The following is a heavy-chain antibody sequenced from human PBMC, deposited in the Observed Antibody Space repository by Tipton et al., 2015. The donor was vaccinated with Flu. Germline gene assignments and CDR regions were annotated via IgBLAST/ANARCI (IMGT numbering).Heavy chain of an antibody. CDR3: ARHTNKSNWFDP. J-gene: IGHJ5*02. V-gene: IGHV4-61*02. CDR1: GGSISSGSYY. D-gene: IGHD2/OR15-2a*01. Sequence: TLSLTCTVSGGSISSGSYYWSWIRQPAGKGLEWIGRIYTSGSTNYNPSLKSRVTISVDTSKNQFSLKLSSVTAADTAVYYCARHTNKSNWFDPRGQGTLASVSS. CDR2: IYTSGST.